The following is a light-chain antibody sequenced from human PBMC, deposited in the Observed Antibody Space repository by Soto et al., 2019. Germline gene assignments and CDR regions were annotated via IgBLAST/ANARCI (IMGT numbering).Light chain of an antibody. CDR3: QQYGTAPWT. CDR1: QSVINSY. CDR2: GAY. J-gene: IGKJ1*01. V-gene: IGKV3-20*01. Sequence: EVVLTQSPGTLSLSSCGRGTLSCSSSQSVINSYLACYQQTPGQAPRLLLYGAYNRATGIPDRFSGSGSGTDFTLTISRLEPEDFAVYYCQQYGTAPWTFGQGTKVDIK.